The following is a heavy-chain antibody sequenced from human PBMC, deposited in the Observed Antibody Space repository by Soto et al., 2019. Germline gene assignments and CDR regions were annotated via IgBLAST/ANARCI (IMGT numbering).Heavy chain of an antibody. J-gene: IGHJ4*02. Sequence: GGSLRLSCAASGFTFSMYWMHWVRQVPGKGPEWVSRINDDGISTNYADSVKGRFTISRDNAKNTLYLQMNALRVEDTAVYYCTRGPRSTSTGTGAFWGQGTLVTAPQ. CDR1: GFTFSMYW. V-gene: IGHV3-74*01. D-gene: IGHD1-1*01. CDR3: TRGPRSTSTGTGAF. CDR2: INDDGIST.